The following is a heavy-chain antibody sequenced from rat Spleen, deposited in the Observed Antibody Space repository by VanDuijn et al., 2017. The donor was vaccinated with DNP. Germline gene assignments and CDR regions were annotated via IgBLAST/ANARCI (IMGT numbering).Heavy chain of an antibody. CDR3: SITESDY. CDR2: ISTSGGST. Sequence: EVQLVESGGGLVQPGGSMKLSCVASGFTFSRYPMAWVRQAPTKGLEWVATISTSGGSTFYRDSVKGRFTISRSNTKSTLYLQMNSLRSEDTATYYCSITESDYWGQGVMVTVSS. D-gene: IGHD1-11*01. J-gene: IGHJ2*01. CDR1: GFTFSRYP. V-gene: IGHV5-46*01.